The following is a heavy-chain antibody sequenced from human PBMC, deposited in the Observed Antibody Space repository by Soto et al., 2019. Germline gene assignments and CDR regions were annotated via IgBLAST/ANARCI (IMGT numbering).Heavy chain of an antibody. CDR1: GYTLTDLS. D-gene: IGHD6-19*01. J-gene: IGHJ4*02. CDR2: FDPEDGET. V-gene: IGHV1-24*01. CDR3: ATAKYSSGWYTY. Sequence: GASVKVSCKVSGYTLTDLSMHWVRQAPGKGLEWMGGFDPEDGETIYAQKFQGRVTMTEDTSTDTAYMELSSLRSEDTAVYYCATAKYSSGWYTYWGQGTLVTVSS.